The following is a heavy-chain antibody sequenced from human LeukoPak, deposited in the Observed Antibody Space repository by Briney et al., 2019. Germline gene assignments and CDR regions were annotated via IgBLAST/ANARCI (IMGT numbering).Heavy chain of an antibody. Sequence: GGSLRLSCAASGFTFSSYAMSWVRQAPGKGLEWVSGISGRGGSTYYADSVRGRFTISRDNSKNTLCLQMNSLRAEDTAVYYCAKSVVVAATSYYYYGMDVWGQGTTVTVSS. V-gene: IGHV3-23*01. CDR1: GFTFSSYA. D-gene: IGHD2-15*01. J-gene: IGHJ6*02. CDR2: ISGRGGST. CDR3: AKSVVVAATSYYYYGMDV.